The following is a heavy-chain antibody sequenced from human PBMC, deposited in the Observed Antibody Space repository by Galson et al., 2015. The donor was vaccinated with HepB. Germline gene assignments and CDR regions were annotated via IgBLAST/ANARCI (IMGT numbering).Heavy chain of an antibody. Sequence: SLRLSCAGSGFIFRHHAMAWIRQAPGKGLEWVSGINGRGSTRSYSDAVQGRFSISRDNSKDTVFLQMDNLRAEDTAVYYCVKDGSWFGGDWFDPWGQGALVTVS. D-gene: IGHD3-16*01. CDR1: GFIFRHHA. V-gene: IGHV3-23*01. J-gene: IGHJ5*02. CDR3: VKDGSWFGGDWFDP. CDR2: INGRGSTR.